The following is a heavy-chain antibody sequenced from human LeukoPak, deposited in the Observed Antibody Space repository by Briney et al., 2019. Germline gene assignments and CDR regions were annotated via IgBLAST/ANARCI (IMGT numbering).Heavy chain of an antibody. V-gene: IGHV4-39*01. CDR2: FYYSGST. J-gene: IGHJ4*02. CDR1: GGSISSISYY. CDR3: ARRVSDPLKVDY. Sequence: PSETLSLTCTVSGGSISSISYYWGWIRQPPGKGLEWIGSFYYSGSTYYNPSLKSRITISVDTSKNQFSLKLSSVTAADTAVYYCARRVSDPLKVDYWGQGTLVTVSS. D-gene: IGHD3-22*01.